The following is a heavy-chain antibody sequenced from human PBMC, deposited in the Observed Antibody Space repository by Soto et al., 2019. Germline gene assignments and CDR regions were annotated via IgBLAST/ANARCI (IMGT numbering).Heavy chain of an antibody. J-gene: IGHJ5*02. CDR2: INPNSGGT. V-gene: IGHV1-2*04. Sequence: ASVKVSCKASGYTFTGYYIHWVRQAPGQGLEWMGWINPNSGGTNYAQKFQGWVTMTRDTSISTAYMELSRLRSDDTAVYYCALVTSSAGGGFDPWGQGTLVTVSS. CDR1: GYTFTGYY. D-gene: IGHD2-2*01. CDR3: ALVTSSAGGGFDP.